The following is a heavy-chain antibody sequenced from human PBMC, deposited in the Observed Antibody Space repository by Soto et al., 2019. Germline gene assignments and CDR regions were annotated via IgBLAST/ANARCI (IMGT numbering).Heavy chain of an antibody. J-gene: IGHJ6*02. Sequence: PSETLSLTCAVSGGAIISGGYSWIWIRQPPGKGLEWSGDIYQSGSTYYNPSLKSRVTISVDRSRNQVSLKLSSVTAADTAVYFCATQSYSNSGAYYYYAMDVWGQGTTVTVSS. CDR2: IYQSGST. V-gene: IGHV4-30-2*01. D-gene: IGHD4-4*01. CDR1: GGAIISGGYS. CDR3: ATQSYSNSGAYYYYAMDV.